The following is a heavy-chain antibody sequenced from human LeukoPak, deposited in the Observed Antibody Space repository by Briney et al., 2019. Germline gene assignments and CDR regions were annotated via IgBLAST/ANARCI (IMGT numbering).Heavy chain of an antibody. Sequence: ASVKVSCKASGYTFTSYGISWVRQAPGQGLEWMGWISAYNGNTNYAQKLQGRVTMTTDTSTSTAHMELRSLRSDDTAVYYCARYSSSWWHYYYYMDVWGKGTTVTVSS. V-gene: IGHV1-18*01. CDR1: GYTFTSYG. CDR3: ARYSSSWWHYYYYMDV. D-gene: IGHD6-13*01. CDR2: ISAYNGNT. J-gene: IGHJ6*03.